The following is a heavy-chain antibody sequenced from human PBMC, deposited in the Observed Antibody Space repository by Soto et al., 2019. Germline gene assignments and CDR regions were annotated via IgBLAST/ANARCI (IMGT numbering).Heavy chain of an antibody. CDR3: AHRDYYNSSGYAPFDS. Sequence: QNTLKESGPTLVKPTQTLTLTCSFSGCSLSTSGVGVGCIRHPQGKDLELLVPLYWNEDKRDSSSRESRLTVTKDTSHNQVVLTMTNVEPVDTATYCCAHRDYYNSSGYAPFDSWGQGTLVTVST. J-gene: IGHJ4*02. CDR1: GCSLSTSGVG. CDR2: LYWNEDK. V-gene: IGHV2-5*01. D-gene: IGHD3-22*01.